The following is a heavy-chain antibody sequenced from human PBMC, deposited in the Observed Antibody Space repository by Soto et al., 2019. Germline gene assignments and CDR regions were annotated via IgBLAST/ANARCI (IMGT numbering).Heavy chain of an antibody. CDR1: GGSFSDYY. D-gene: IGHD3-22*01. J-gene: IGHJ3*02. CDR2: INYNGGA. V-gene: IGHV4-34*01. Sequence: VQLQQWGAGLLKPSETLSLTCAVYGGSFSDYYWSWIRLIPGKGLEWIGEINYNGGANYNPSLKSRVTMSVDTSKNQFSVKMRFVTAADTALYYCARPANAHSASSGYHHDAFDILGQGRKVTVSS. CDR3: ARPANAHSASSGYHHDAFDI.